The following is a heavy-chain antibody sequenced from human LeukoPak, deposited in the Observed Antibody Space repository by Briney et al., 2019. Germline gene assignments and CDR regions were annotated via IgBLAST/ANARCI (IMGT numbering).Heavy chain of an antibody. J-gene: IGHJ4*02. CDR3: ARDRPTSVGYDWAPYYFDY. CDR1: GFTFSSYS. D-gene: IGHD3-16*01. Sequence: GGSLRLSCAASGFTFSSYSMNWVRQAPGKGLEWVSSISSSSSYIYYADSVKGRFTISRDNAKNSLYLQMNNLRAEDTAVYYCARDRPTSVGYDWAPYYFDYWGQGTLVTVSS. V-gene: IGHV3-21*01. CDR2: ISSSSSYI.